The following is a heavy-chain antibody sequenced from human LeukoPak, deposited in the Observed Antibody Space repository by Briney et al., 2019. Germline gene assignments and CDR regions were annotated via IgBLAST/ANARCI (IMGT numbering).Heavy chain of an antibody. CDR1: GGSISCSSYH. D-gene: IGHD3-22*01. J-gene: IGHJ4*02. V-gene: IGHV4-39*01. CDR3: ARHDSSVDYADY. Sequence: PSDTLYLTCSICGGSISCSSYHWDWIRQHPGHGLGWIGGIYSSGSTSYNPSLKSRVTMSVDTSKNQFSLKLSSVTAADKAMYYCARHDSSVDYADYWGQGTLVTVSS. CDR2: IYSSGST.